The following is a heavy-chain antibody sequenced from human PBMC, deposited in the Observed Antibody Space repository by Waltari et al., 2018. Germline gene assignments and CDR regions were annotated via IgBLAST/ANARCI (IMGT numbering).Heavy chain of an antibody. J-gene: IGHJ5*02. Sequence: QLQLQESGPGLVKPSQTLSLTCTVSGDSISSGRYHWSWIRQPAGKGLEWIGRIYTRGRTNYNPSLKSRVTMSIDTSGNHVSRKLRSVTAADTAVYYCARDRSPPNGFDPWGQGTLVTVSS. V-gene: IGHV4-61*02. CDR3: ARDRSPPNGFDP. CDR2: IYTRGRT. CDR1: GDSISSGRYH. D-gene: IGHD2-15*01.